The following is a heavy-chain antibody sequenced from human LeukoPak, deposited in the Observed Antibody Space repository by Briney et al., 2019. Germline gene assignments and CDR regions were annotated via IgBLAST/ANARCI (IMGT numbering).Heavy chain of an antibody. D-gene: IGHD5-24*01. CDR2: IYSSGST. CDR3: ARGPAGRNGYNLDP. V-gene: IGHV4-4*07. CDR1: GGSTSSYY. J-gene: IGHJ5*02. Sequence: SETLSLTCNVSGGSTSSYYWSWIRQPAGKGLEWIGRIYSSGSTHYNPSLTSRVTISVDTSKNQFSLMLTSLTAADTAVYYCARGPAGRNGYNLDPWREGTLVTVSS.